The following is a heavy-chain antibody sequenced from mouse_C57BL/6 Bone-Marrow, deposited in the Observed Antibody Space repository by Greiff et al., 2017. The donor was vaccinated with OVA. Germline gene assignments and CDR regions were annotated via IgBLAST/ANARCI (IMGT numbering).Heavy chain of an antibody. CDR2: IYPRSGNT. J-gene: IGHJ3*01. CDR1: GYTFTSYG. CDR3: AYYYG. D-gene: IGHD1-1*01. Sequence: VQLQESGAELARPGASVKLSCKASGYTFTSYGISWVKQRTGQGLEWIGEIYPRSGNTYYNEKFKGKATLTADKSSSTAYMELRSLTSEDSAVYFCAYYYGWGQGTLVTVSA. V-gene: IGHV1-81*01.